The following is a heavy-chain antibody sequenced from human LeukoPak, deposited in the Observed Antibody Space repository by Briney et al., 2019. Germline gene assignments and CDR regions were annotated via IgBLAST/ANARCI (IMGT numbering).Heavy chain of an antibody. CDR2: IKPDGRHK. D-gene: IGHD2-15*01. V-gene: IGHV3-7*01. CDR3: AREFNSFLADCSGGQCLFLT. CDR1: HFTITTNW. Sequence: GGSLRLSCTASHFTITTNWLSWVRQAPGKGLAWVANIKPDGRHKYYVDSVKGRFTISRDNAKNSLYLQMDSLRAEDTAMYYCAREFNSFLADCSGGQCLFLTWGQGILVTVSS. J-gene: IGHJ5*02.